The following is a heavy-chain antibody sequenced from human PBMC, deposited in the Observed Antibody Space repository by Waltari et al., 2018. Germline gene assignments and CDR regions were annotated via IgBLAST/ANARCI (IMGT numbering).Heavy chain of an antibody. V-gene: IGHV4-38-2*01. Sequence: QVQLQESGPGLVKPSETLSLTCAVSGYSISSGYYWGWIRQPPGKGLEGIGSIYQSWSTYYNPSLKSRVTISVDTSNNQFSLKLSSVTAADTAVYYCASLKPSGDHFDYWGQGTLVTVSS. J-gene: IGHJ4*02. CDR1: GYSISSGYY. CDR2: IYQSWST. D-gene: IGHD2-21*01. CDR3: ASLKPSGDHFDY.